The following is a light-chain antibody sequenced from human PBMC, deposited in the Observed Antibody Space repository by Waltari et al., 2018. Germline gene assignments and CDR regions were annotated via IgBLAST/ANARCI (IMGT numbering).Light chain of an antibody. CDR1: KLGDKY. V-gene: IGLV3-1*01. CDR2: QES. CDR3: QAWDSSTADVV. Sequence: SYELTQPPSVSVSPGQTASITCSGAKLGDKYACWYQQKPGQSPVLVIYQESKRPSGIPERFSGSNSGNTATLTISGTQAMDEADYYCQAWDSSTADVVFGGGTKLTVL. J-gene: IGLJ2*01.